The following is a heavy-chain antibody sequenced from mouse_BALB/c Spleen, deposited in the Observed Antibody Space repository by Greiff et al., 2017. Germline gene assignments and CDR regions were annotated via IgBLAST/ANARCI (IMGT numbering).Heavy chain of an antibody. CDR3: ARDAYYGNPLDY. V-gene: IGHV5-6-5*01. CDR2: ISSGGST. D-gene: IGHD2-10*01. J-gene: IGHJ4*01. Sequence: EVKVVESGGGLVKPGGSLKLSCAASGFTFSSYAMSWVRQTPEKRLEWVASISSGGSTYYPDSVKGRFTISRDNARNILYLQMSRLRSEDTAMYYCARDAYYGNPLDYWGQGTSVTVSS. CDR1: GFTFSSYA.